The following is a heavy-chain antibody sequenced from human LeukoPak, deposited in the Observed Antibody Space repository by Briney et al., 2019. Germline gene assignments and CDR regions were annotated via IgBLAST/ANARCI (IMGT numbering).Heavy chain of an antibody. J-gene: IGHJ5*02. CDR2: ISAYNGNT. Sequence: GASVKVSCKASGYTFTSYGISWVRQAPGQGLEWMGWISAYNGNTNYAQKLQGRVTMTTDTSTSTAYMELRSLRSDDTAVYYCARDGRITMVRGYWFDPWGQGTLVTVSS. D-gene: IGHD3-10*01. CDR1: GYTFTSYG. V-gene: IGHV1-18*01. CDR3: ARDGRITMVRGYWFDP.